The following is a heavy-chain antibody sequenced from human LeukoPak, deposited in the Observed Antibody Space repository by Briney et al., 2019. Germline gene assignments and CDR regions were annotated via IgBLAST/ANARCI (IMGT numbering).Heavy chain of an antibody. J-gene: IGHJ4*02. D-gene: IGHD3-10*01. V-gene: IGHV4-4*08. CDR1: GVSISGFY. Sequence: SETLSLTCTVSGVSISGFYWNWIRQPPRKGLEWVGYSHTGGSISSNPSLNSRVAFSMDTSKNQVSLRLNSVTATDTAVYYCAGRRGGFGEGELDYWGQGIPVTVST. CDR3: AGRRGGFGEGELDY. CDR2: SHTGGSI.